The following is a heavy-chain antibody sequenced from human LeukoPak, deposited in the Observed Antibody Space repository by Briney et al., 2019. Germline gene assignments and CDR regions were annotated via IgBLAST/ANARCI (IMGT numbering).Heavy chain of an antibody. J-gene: IGHJ4*02. CDR3: ARVCTDYYDSSGYSQFDY. Sequence: GASVKVSCKASGYTFTSYAMHWVRQAPGQRLEWMGWINAGNGNTKYSQKFQGRVTITRDTSASTAYMELSSLRSEDTAVYYCARVCTDYYDSSGYSQFDYWGQGTLVTVSS. CDR2: INAGNGNT. CDR1: GYTFTSYA. D-gene: IGHD3-22*01. V-gene: IGHV1-3*01.